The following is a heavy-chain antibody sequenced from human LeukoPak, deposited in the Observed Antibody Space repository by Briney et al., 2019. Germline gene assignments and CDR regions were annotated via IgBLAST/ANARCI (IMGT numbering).Heavy chain of an antibody. CDR2: IYYSGST. CDR1: GYSISSGYY. D-gene: IGHD2-2*01. V-gene: IGHV4-38-2*01. Sequence: SETLSLTCAVSGYSISSGYYWGWIRQPPGKGLEWIGSIYYSGSTYYNPSLKSRVTISVDTSKNQFSLKLSSVTAADTAVYYCARRVVVPASVGAFDIWGQGTMVTVSS. J-gene: IGHJ3*02. CDR3: ARRVVVPASVGAFDI.